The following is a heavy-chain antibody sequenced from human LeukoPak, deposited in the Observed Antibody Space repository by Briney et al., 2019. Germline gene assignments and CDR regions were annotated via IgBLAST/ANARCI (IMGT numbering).Heavy chain of an antibody. D-gene: IGHD3/OR15-3a*01. CDR1: GFTFSDHY. CDR3: ARDLDYASGVGAFDI. Sequence: GSLRLSCAASGFTFSDHYMDWVRQAPGKGLEWIGYIYYSGSTNYNPSLKSRVTISVDTSKNQFSLKLSSVTAADTAVYYCARDLDYASGVGAFDIWGQGTMVTVSS. CDR2: IYYSGST. V-gene: IGHV4-59*11. J-gene: IGHJ3*02.